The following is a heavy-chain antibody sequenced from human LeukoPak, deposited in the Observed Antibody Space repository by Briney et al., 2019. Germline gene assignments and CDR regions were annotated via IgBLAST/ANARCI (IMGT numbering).Heavy chain of an antibody. CDR1: GGSFSGYY. V-gene: IGHV4-34*01. J-gene: IGHJ4*02. Sequence: SETLSLTCAVYGGSFSGYYWSWIRQPPGKGLEWIGEINHSGSTNYNPSLKSRVTISVDTSKNQFSLKLSSVTAADTAVYYCARHLSYYDYVWGSYGVPKKGYFDYWGQGTLVTVSS. CDR3: ARHLSYYDYVWGSYGVPKKGYFDY. D-gene: IGHD3-16*01. CDR2: INHSGST.